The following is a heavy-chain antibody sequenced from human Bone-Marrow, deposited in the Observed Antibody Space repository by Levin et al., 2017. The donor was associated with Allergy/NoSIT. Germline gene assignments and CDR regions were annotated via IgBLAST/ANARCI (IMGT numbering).Heavy chain of an antibody. J-gene: IGHJ5*02. CDR2: IYYSGST. CDR1: GDSITSSRHY. Sequence: SETLSLTCSVSGDSITSSRHYWAWLRQPPGEGLQWIANIYYSGSTHYNPSLKSRLTISIDTSKKQFSLRLTSVTAADTAVYFCARNNSGGLDHWGQGTRVTVSS. D-gene: IGHD6-19*01. CDR3: ARNNSGGLDH. V-gene: IGHV4-39*01.